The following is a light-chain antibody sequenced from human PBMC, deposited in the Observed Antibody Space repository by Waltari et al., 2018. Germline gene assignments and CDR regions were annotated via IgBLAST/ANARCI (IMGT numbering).Light chain of an antibody. V-gene: IGKV3-11*01. J-gene: IGKJ3*01. CDR2: DAS. Sequence: EIVLTQSPATLSLSPGERATLSCRASQSVSSYLAWYQQKPGQAPRLLIYDASNRATGIPARFSGSGSGTDFTLTISSLEPEDFAVYYCQQRSNWFTFGPWDQSGYQT. CDR3: QQRSNWFT. CDR1: QSVSSY.